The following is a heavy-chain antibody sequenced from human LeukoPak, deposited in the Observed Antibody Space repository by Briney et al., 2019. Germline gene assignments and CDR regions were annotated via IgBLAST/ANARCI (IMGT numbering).Heavy chain of an antibody. J-gene: IGHJ1*01. CDR2: ISTTGTTR. V-gene: IGHV3-11*01. Sequence: KPGGSLRLSCAASGFPFIDFYMGWLRQTPGKGLELVSYISTTGTTRDYADSVKGRFTISRDNAKVSLYLQMNNLGAEDTAVYYCAKGHTYGMIWGQGTLVTVSS. CDR1: GFPFIDFY. CDR3: AKGHTYGMI. D-gene: IGHD5-18*01.